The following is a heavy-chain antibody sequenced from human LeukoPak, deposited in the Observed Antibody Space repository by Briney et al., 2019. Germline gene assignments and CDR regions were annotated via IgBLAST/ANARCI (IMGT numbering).Heavy chain of an antibody. CDR1: GFTFRNHA. CDR2: ISISGDAT. Sequence: GGSLRLSCAVSGFTFRNHAMTWVRQAPGRGLQWVSSISISGDATDYADSVKGRFTIFRDNSKNTLYPQMNSLRADDTAVYYCAKENRPNDYWGQGTLVTVSS. V-gene: IGHV3-23*01. CDR3: AKENRPNDY. J-gene: IGHJ4*02.